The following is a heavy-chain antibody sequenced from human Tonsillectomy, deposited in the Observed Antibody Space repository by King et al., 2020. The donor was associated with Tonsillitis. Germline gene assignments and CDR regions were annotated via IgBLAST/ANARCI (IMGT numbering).Heavy chain of an antibody. CDR3: ARERVIVVVPAAMRRGWFDP. Sequence: QLVQSGAEVKKPGASVKVSCKASGYTFTGYYMHWVRQAPGQGLEWMGWSNPNSGGTNYAQKFQGRVTMTRDTSISTAYMELSRRRSDYTAVYYCARERVIVVVPAAMRRGWFDPWGQGTLVTVSS. J-gene: IGHJ5*02. V-gene: IGHV1-2*02. CDR1: GYTFTGYY. D-gene: IGHD2-2*01. CDR2: SNPNSGGT.